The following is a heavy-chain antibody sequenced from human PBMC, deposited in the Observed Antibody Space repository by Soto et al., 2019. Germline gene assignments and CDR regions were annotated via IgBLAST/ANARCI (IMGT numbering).Heavy chain of an antibody. D-gene: IGHD4-17*01. CDR1: GGSISSGDYY. CDR2: IYYSGST. Sequence: SETLSLTCTVSGGSISSGDYYWSWIRQPPGKGLEGIGYIYYSGSTYYNPSLKSRVTISVDTSKNQFSLKLSSVTAADTAVYYCARSSDYGDYGYWGQGTLVTVSS. V-gene: IGHV4-30-4*01. CDR3: ARSSDYGDYGY. J-gene: IGHJ4*02.